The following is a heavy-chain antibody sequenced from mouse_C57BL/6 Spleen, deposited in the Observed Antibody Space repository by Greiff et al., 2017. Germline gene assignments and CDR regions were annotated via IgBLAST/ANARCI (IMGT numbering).Heavy chain of an antibody. CDR1: GYAFTNYL. J-gene: IGHJ1*03. CDR2: INPGSGGT. Sequence: QVQLQQSGAELMKPGTSVKVSCKASGYAFTNYLIEWVKQRPGQGLEWIGVINPGSGGTNYNEKFKGKATLTADKSSSTAYMQLSSLTSEYSAVYFCARTTVVTTRYFDVWGTGTTLTVSS. D-gene: IGHD2-2*01. CDR3: ARTTVVTTRYFDV. V-gene: IGHV1-54*01.